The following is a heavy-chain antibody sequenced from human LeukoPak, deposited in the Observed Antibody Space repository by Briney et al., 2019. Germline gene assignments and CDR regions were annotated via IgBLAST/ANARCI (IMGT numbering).Heavy chain of an antibody. V-gene: IGHV3-23*01. CDR2: ISGSGGRT. Sequence: GASLRLSPAASGFTSRSYIMSWVRPTPGKGREWVSAISGSGGRTYHADSVEGRFTISRDNSKNTLFPQMNSLRAEDTAVYSWAKPTTDFWSGYPPGWFDPWGQGTLVTVSS. CDR3: AKPTTDFWSGYPPGWFDP. D-gene: IGHD3-3*01. J-gene: IGHJ5*02. CDR1: GFTSRSYI.